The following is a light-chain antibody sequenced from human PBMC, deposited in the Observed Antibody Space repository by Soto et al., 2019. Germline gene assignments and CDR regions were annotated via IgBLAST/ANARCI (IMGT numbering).Light chain of an antibody. J-gene: IGKJ1*01. Sequence: IQLTHSPSTLSGSLGDRVTITFSSSQTISSRLAWYQQKPGKAPKLLIYKASTLKSGVPSRFSGSGSGTEFTLTISSLQPDDFATYYCQQYNSYSRTFGQGTKVDIK. CDR1: QTISSR. CDR2: KAS. CDR3: QQYNSYSRT. V-gene: IGKV1-5*03.